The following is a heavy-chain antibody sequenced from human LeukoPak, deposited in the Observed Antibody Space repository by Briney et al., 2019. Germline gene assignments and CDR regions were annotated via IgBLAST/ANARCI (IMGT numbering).Heavy chain of an antibody. V-gene: IGHV4-30-4*01. CDR1: GGSISSGDYY. Sequence: PSETLSLTCTVSGGSISSGDYYWSWIRQPPGKGLEWIGYIYYSGSTNYNPSLKSRVTISVDKSKNQFSLKLSSVTAADTAVYYCARSYYGSGSYYKVAFDIWGQGTMVTVSS. J-gene: IGHJ3*02. CDR2: IYYSGST. CDR3: ARSYYGSGSYYKVAFDI. D-gene: IGHD3-10*01.